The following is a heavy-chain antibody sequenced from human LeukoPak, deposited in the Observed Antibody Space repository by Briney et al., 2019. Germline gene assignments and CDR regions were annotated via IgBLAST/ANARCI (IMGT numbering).Heavy chain of an antibody. V-gene: IGHV3-7*01. Sequence: GGSLTLSCAPSGFTFSNLWMNWVRQPRAKEREWLANINQDGSAKSYVDSVKGRFTISRDNAKKSLYLEMNSLRGEDTAVYYCTTSDHSSGNNGGQGTLVTVSA. CDR3: TTSDHSSGNN. CDR2: INQDGSAK. J-gene: IGHJ4*02. CDR1: GFTFSNLW. D-gene: IGHD3-22*01.